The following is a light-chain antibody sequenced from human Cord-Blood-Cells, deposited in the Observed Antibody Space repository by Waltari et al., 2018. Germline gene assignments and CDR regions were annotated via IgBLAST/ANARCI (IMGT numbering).Light chain of an antibody. J-gene: IGKJ1*01. CDR2: DAS. Sequence: DIQMTQSPSTLSASVGDRVTITCRASQSISSWLAWYQQKQGKAPKLLIYDASSLESGLPSRFSGSGSGTEFTLTISSLQPDDFATYYCQQYNSYSQTFGQGTKVEIK. CDR3: QQYNSYSQT. CDR1: QSISSW. V-gene: IGKV1-5*01.